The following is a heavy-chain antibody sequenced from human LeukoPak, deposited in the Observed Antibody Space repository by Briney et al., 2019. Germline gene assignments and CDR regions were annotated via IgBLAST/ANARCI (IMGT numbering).Heavy chain of an antibody. Sequence: PGGSLRLSCAASGFTFSSYSMNWVRQAPGKGPEWVSDITSSSSTIYYADSVKGRFTISRDNAKNSLYLQMNSLRAEDTAVYYCAREYPDSSSWTGYYYYMDVWGKGTTVTISS. J-gene: IGHJ6*03. CDR3: AREYPDSSSWTGYYYYMDV. CDR1: GFTFSSYS. V-gene: IGHV3-48*01. D-gene: IGHD6-13*01. CDR2: ITSSSSTI.